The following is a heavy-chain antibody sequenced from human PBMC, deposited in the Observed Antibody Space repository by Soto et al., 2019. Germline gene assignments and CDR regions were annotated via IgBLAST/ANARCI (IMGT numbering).Heavy chain of an antibody. CDR2: IVVGSGNT. CDR1: GFTFTNSA. D-gene: IGHD3-22*01. V-gene: IGHV1-58*01. J-gene: IGHJ4*02. CDR3: AAATYYYDSSGYPDDY. Sequence: QMQLVQSGPEVKKPGTSVKVSCKASGFTFTNSAVQWVRQARGQRLEWIGWIVVGSGNTNYAQKFQERVTITRDMSTSTAYMELSSLRSEDTAVYYCAAATYYYDSSGYPDDYWGQGTLVTVSS.